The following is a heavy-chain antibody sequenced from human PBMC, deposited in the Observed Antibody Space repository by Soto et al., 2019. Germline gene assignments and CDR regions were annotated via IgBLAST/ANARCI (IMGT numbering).Heavy chain of an antibody. Sequence: HVQLVQSGAEVKKPGASVKVSCKASGYTFTSYDINWVRQASGQGLEWMGWMNPNSGNTGYAQKFQGRVTMSRNTSISTAYMELSSLSPEDTAVHYCAREKTSYGMDVWGQGTTVTVSS. CDR2: MNPNSGNT. CDR1: GYTFTSYD. CDR3: AREKTSYGMDV. V-gene: IGHV1-8*01. J-gene: IGHJ6*02.